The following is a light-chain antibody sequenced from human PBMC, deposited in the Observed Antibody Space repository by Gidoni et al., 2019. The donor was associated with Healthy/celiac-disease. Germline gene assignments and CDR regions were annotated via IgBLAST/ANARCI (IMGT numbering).Light chain of an antibody. V-gene: IGKV3-11*01. J-gene: IGKJ4*01. Sequence: DIVLTHSPPTLSLSPGERAPLSCRASQSVSSYLAWYQQKPGQAPRLLIYDASTRATGIPARFSGSGSGTDFTLTISSLEPEDFAVYYCQQRSNWPPGNTFGGGTKVEIK. CDR1: QSVSSY. CDR3: QQRSNWPPGNT. CDR2: DAS.